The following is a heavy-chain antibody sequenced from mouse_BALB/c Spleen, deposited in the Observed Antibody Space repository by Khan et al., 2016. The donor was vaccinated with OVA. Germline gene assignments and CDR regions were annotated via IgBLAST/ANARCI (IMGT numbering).Heavy chain of an antibody. CDR2: ISPGSGDT. CDR3: SRRNYFGYTFAY. CDR1: GYTFTDYY. V-gene: IGHV1-77*01. J-gene: IGHJ3*01. D-gene: IGHD1-2*01. Sequence: QVQLQQSGAELARPGASVKLSCKASGYTFTDYYINWVKQRTGKGLEWIGEISPGSGDTYYNERFKGKARLTADKASSTAYLQLSSLTSEPSAVYFYSRRNYFGYTFAYWGQGTLVTVSS.